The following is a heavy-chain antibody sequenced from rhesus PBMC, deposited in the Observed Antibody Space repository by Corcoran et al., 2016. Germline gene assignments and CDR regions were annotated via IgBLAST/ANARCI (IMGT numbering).Heavy chain of an antibody. CDR1: GYTFTDYY. CDR3: AREGGYVGYCSGGVCYSFDY. D-gene: IGHD2-8*01. Sequence: QVQLVQSGAEVKKPGSSVKVSCKASGYTFTDYYMHWVRQAPRQGLEWMGWINPYNGNKKEAKKFQGRVSMNRDTSTSTAYRELSSLRSEDTAVYYCAREGGYVGYCSGGVCYSFDYWGQGGLVTVSS. J-gene: IGHJ4*01. CDR2: INPYNGNK. V-gene: IGHV1S2*01.